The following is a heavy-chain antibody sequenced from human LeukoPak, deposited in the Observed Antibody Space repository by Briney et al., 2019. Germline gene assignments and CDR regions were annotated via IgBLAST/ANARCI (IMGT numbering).Heavy chain of an antibody. D-gene: IGHD3-22*01. CDR3: AKDDSSGYYLDP. CDR2: ISYDGSNK. CDR1: GFTFTDHW. Sequence: PGGSLRLSCAASGFTFTDHWMSWVRQSPGKGLEWVAVISYDGSNKYYADSVKGRFTISRDNSKNTLYLQMNSLRAEDTAVYYCAKDDSSGYYLDPWGQGTLVTVSS. J-gene: IGHJ5*02. V-gene: IGHV3-30*18.